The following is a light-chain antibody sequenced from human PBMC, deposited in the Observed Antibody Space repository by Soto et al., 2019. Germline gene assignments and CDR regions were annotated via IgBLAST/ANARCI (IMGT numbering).Light chain of an antibody. Sequence: EIVMTQSPATLSVSPGERATLSCRASQSVSSNLAWYQQKPGQAPRLLFYGASTRATGIPARFSGSGSGTEFTLTISSLQSEDFAVYYCQQRNSWPPTFTFGQGTRLEIK. CDR3: QQRNSWPPTFT. J-gene: IGKJ5*01. CDR2: GAS. V-gene: IGKV3D-15*01. CDR1: QSVSSN.